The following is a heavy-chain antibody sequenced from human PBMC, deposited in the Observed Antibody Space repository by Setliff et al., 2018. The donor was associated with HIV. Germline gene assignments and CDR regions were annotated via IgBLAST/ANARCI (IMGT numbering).Heavy chain of an antibody. V-gene: IGHV3-9*01. CDR3: AKGDPFGDWASDY. CDR1: GFTFDDYA. Sequence: GGSLRLSCAASGFTFDDYAMHWVRQAPGKGLEWVSGISWNSGSIGYADSVKGRFTISRDNSENTLYLQMNSLRPEDTAMYYCAKGDPFGDWASDYWGRGTLVTVSS. D-gene: IGHD3-16*01. CDR2: ISWNSGSI. J-gene: IGHJ4*01.